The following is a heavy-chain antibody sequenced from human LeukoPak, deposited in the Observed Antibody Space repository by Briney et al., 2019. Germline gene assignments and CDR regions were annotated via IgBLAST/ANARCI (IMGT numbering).Heavy chain of an antibody. CDR3: AKDSSGGSSGWYWTFDY. V-gene: IGHV3-30*18. D-gene: IGHD3-22*01. J-gene: IGHJ4*02. CDR1: GFTFSSYG. Sequence: GGSLRLSCAASGFTFSSYGMHWVRQAPGKGLEWVAVISYDGSNKYYADSVKGRFTISRDNSKNTLYLQMNSLRAEDTAVYYCAKDSSGGSSGWYWTFDYWGQGTLVTVSS. CDR2: ISYDGSNK.